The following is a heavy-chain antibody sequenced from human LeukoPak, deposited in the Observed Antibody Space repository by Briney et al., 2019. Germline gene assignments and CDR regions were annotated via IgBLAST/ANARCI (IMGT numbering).Heavy chain of an antibody. Sequence: PSETLSLTCTVSGDSISHHYYNWIRQPPGKGLEWIGFAHYSGSTYYNPSLKSRVTISVDTSKNQFSLKLSSVTAADTAVYYCARVAHGSGYSMDVWGHGTTVTVSS. CDR3: ARVAHGSGYSMDV. CDR2: AHYSGST. V-gene: IGHV4-59*08. J-gene: IGHJ6*02. CDR1: GDSISHHY. D-gene: IGHD3-10*01.